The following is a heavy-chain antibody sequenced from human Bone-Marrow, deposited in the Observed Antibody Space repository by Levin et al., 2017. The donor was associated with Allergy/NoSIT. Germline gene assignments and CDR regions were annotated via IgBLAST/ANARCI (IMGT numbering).Heavy chain of an antibody. CDR3: ARLDLITGIDY. CDR2: IYSGGST. V-gene: IGHV3-66*02. Sequence: LSLTCVVSGFTVRNNYMSWVRQAPGKGLEWVSLIYSGGSTYYADSVKGRLTISRDNSKNTVYLQMNSLRAEDTAVYYCARLDLITGIDYWGQGTLVTVSS. CDR1: GFTVRNNY. D-gene: IGHD1-14*01. J-gene: IGHJ4*02.